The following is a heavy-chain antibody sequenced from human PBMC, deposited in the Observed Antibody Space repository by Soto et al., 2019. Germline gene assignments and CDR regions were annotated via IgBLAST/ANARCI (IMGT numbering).Heavy chain of an antibody. CDR2: IHMTHNVI. Sequence: SLRLSCAASGFNFPTYAMNWVRQAPGKGLEWLSFIHMTHNVIFYADSVRGRFTISRDNAKDSLYLQMNSLRAEDTAVYYCAREDGYRGGDAFDIWGQGTMVTV. CDR3: AREDGYRGGDAFDI. D-gene: IGHD5-12*01. J-gene: IGHJ3*02. CDR1: GFNFPTYA. V-gene: IGHV3-48*01.